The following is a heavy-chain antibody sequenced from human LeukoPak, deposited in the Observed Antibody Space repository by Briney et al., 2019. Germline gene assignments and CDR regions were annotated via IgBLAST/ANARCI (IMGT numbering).Heavy chain of an antibody. CDR2: MNPNSGNT. Sequence: GASVRVSCKASGYTFTSYDINWVRQATGQGLEWMGWMNPNSGNTGYAQKFQGRVTMTRNTSISTAYMELSSLRSEDTAVYYCARTTVVTPGVVDYWGQGTLVTVSS. V-gene: IGHV1-8*01. D-gene: IGHD4-23*01. J-gene: IGHJ4*02. CDR1: GYTFTSYD. CDR3: ARTTVVTPGVVDY.